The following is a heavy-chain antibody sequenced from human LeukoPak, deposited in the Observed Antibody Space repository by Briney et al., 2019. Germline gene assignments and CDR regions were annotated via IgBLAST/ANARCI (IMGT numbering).Heavy chain of an antibody. J-gene: IGHJ6*03. CDR3: ARPMVRGKSYYMDV. CDR1: GGSFSGYY. D-gene: IGHD3-10*01. V-gene: IGHV4-34*01. CDR2: INHSGST. Sequence: SETLSLTCAVYGGSFSGYYWSWIRQPPGKGLEWIGEINHSGSTNYNPSLKSRVTISVDTSKNQFSLKLSSVTAADTAVYYCARPMVRGKSYYMDVWGKGTTVTISS.